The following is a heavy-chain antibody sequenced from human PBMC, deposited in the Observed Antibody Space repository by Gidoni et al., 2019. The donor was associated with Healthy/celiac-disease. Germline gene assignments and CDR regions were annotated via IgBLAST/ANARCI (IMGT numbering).Heavy chain of an antibody. CDR3: ARGLWATWGY. J-gene: IGHJ4*02. CDR1: GGSFSGYY. CDR2: INHSGST. V-gene: IGHV4-34*01. D-gene: IGHD1-26*01. Sequence: VQLQQWGAGLLKPSEALPLNCAVYGGSFSGYYWSWIRQPPGTGMEWIGEINHSGSTNYNPSLKSRVTISVDTSKNQFSLKLSSVTAADTAVYYCARGLWATWGYWGQGTLVTVSS.